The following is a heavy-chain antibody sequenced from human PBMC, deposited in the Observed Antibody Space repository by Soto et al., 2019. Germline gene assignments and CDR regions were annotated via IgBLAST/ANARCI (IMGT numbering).Heavy chain of an antibody. CDR3: ARAGGLGAVAVDY. CDR2: IYHSGST. V-gene: IGHV4-30-2*01. J-gene: IGHJ4*02. D-gene: IGHD6-19*01. Sequence: QLQLQESGSGLVKPSQTLSLTCAVSGGSISSGGYSWSWIQQPPGKGLEWIGYIYHSGSTYYSPSLKSRVTISVDRSKNQFSLKLSSVTAADTAVYYCARAGGLGAVAVDYWGQGTLVTVSS. CDR1: GGSISSGGYS.